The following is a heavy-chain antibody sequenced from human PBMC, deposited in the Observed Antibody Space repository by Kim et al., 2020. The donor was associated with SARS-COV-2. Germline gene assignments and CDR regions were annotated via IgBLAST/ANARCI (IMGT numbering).Heavy chain of an antibody. V-gene: IGHV1-2*02. CDR3: ARGGDSSGWYPSDY. Sequence: AQKFQGRVTRTRDTSISTAYMELSRLRSDDTAVYYCARGGDSSGWYPSDYWGQGTLVTVSS. J-gene: IGHJ4*02. D-gene: IGHD6-19*01.